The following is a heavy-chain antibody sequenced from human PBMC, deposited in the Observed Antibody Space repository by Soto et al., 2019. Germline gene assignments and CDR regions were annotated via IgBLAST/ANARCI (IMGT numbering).Heavy chain of an antibody. Sequence: SETLSLTCTVSGGSISSYYWSWIRQPPGKGLEWIGYIYYSGSTNYNPSLKSRVPLSVDTSKNQFSLKLSSVTAADTAVYYCARQDSSWYYYYMDVWGKGTTVTVSS. D-gene: IGHD6-13*01. CDR2: IYYSGST. V-gene: IGHV4-59*08. CDR3: ARQDSSWYYYYMDV. J-gene: IGHJ6*03. CDR1: GGSISSYY.